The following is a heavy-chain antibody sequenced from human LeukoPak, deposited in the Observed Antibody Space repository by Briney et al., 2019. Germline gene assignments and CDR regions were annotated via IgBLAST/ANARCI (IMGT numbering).Heavy chain of an antibody. J-gene: IGHJ6*02. CDR2: IYTSGST. Sequence: SETLSLTCTVSGGSISSSSYYWGWIRQPPGKGLEWIGYIYTSGSTYYNPSLKSRVTISIDTSKNQFSLKLTSVTAADTAVYYCARWVGTITPYYYGMDVWGQGTTVTVSS. D-gene: IGHD5-24*01. CDR1: GGSISSSSYY. V-gene: IGHV4-31*03. CDR3: ARWVGTITPYYYGMDV.